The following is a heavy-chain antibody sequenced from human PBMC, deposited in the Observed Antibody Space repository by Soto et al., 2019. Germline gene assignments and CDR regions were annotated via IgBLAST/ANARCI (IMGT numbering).Heavy chain of an antibody. Sequence: GGSLRLSCAASGFTFSSYAMHWVRQAPGKGLEWVAVISYDGSNKYYADSVKGRFTISRDNSKNTLYLQMNSLRAEDTAVYYCARDQEKAGMDVWGQGTTVTVSS. CDR2: ISYDGSNK. CDR1: GFTFSSYA. V-gene: IGHV3-30-3*01. J-gene: IGHJ6*02. CDR3: ARDQEKAGMDV.